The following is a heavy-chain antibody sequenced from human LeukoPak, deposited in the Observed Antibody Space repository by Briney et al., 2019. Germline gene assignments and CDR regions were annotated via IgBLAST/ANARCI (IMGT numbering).Heavy chain of an antibody. CDR2: INPDDSDT. CDR1: GYTFTRYW. J-gene: IGHJ4*02. D-gene: IGHD6-13*01. CDR3: ARRAAGGTYFDY. V-gene: IGHV5-51*01. Sequence: GESLKISCKGSGYTFTRYWIGWVRQMPGKGLEWVGIINPDDSDTRYIPSFQGQVTISADKSISTAYLQWSSLKASDTAMYYCARRAAGGTYFDYWGQGTLVTVSS.